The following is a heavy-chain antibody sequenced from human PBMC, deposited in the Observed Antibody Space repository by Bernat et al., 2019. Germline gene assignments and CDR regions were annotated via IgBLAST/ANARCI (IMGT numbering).Heavy chain of an antibody. CDR3: ARGTRSGFPDGLPSGY. V-gene: IGHV3-11*06. CDR1: GFTFSDYY. CDR2: ISSSSSYT. J-gene: IGHJ4*02. Sequence: QVQLVESGGGLVKPGGSLRLSCAASGFTFSDYYMSWIRQAPGKGLAWVSYISSSSSYTNYADSVKGRFTISGENAKNSLYLQMNSLRAEDTAVYYCARGTRSGFPDGLPSGYWGQGTLVTVSS. D-gene: IGHD1-26*01.